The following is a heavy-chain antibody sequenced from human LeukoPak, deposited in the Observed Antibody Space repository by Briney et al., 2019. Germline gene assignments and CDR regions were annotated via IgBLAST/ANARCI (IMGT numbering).Heavy chain of an antibody. CDR1: GGSISSSSYY. CDR2: IYSSGST. V-gene: IGHV4-61*02. D-gene: IGHD3-22*01. Sequence: KPSETLSLTCTVSGGSISSSSYYWSWIRQPAGKGLEWIGRIYSSGSTNYNPSLKSRVTISVDTSNNQFSLKLSSVTAADTAVYYCAREDYYDSSGYYTDAFDIWGQGTMVTVSS. J-gene: IGHJ3*02. CDR3: AREDYYDSSGYYTDAFDI.